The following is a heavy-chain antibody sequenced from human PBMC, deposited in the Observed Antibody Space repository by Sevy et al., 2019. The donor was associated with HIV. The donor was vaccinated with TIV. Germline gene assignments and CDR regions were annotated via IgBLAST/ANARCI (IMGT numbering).Heavy chain of an antibody. CDR1: GFTFSKYS. V-gene: IGHV3-23*01. CDR3: AREGCTKPHDY. J-gene: IGHJ4*02. D-gene: IGHD2-8*01. Sequence: QLGGPLRLSYAASGFTFSKYSMSWIRQTPGKGLEWVSTFSFGCGKINYADSVKGRFTISRDDSRNTFYLQMNSLRAEDTAIYYCAREGCTKPHDYWGQGTVVTVSS. CDR2: FSFGCGKI.